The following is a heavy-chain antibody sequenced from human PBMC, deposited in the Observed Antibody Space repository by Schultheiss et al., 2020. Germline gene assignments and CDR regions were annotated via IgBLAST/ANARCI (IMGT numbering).Heavy chain of an antibody. CDR3: VKDKVAATRERDY. CDR1: GFTFSSYA. J-gene: IGHJ4*02. D-gene: IGHD1-26*01. Sequence: GGSLRLSCAASGFTFSSYAMSWVRQAPGKGLEWVANIKQDGSEKYYVDSVKGRFTISRDNAKNSVFLQMNSLRAEDTAVYFCVKDKVAATRERDYWGQGTLVTVSS. V-gene: IGHV3-7*01. CDR2: IKQDGSEK.